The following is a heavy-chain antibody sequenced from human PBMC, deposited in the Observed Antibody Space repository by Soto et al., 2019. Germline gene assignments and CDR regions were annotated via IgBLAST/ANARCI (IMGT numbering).Heavy chain of an antibody. CDR3: AWIAAAGTGYGMDV. Sequence: SVKVSCKASGGTFSSYAISWVRQAPGQGLEWMGGIIPIFGTANYAQKFQGRVTITADESTSTAYMELSGLRSEDTAVYYCAWIAAAGTGYGMDVWGQGTTVTVSS. J-gene: IGHJ6*02. V-gene: IGHV1-69*13. CDR1: GGTFSSYA. D-gene: IGHD6-13*01. CDR2: IIPIFGTA.